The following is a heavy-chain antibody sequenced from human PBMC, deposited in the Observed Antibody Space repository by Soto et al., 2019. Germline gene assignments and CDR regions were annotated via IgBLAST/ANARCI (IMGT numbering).Heavy chain of an antibody. J-gene: IGHJ3*02. CDR3: AVVQAEVRWNAFDI. CDR1: GGSISSGGYY. D-gene: IGHD2-2*01. CDR2: IYYSGST. Sequence: QVQLQESGPGLVKPSQTLSLTCTVSGGSISSGGYYWSWIRQHPGKGLEWIGYIYYSGSTYYNPCLKIRVTISVDTSKNECSLELSSVTAADPAVYDCAVVQAEVRWNAFDIWGQGTMVTVSS. V-gene: IGHV4-31*03.